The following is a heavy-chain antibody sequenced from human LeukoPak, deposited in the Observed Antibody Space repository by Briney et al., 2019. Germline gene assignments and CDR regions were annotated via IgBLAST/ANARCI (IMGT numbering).Heavy chain of an antibody. V-gene: IGHV3-7*05. CDR2: IKEDGSRN. D-gene: IGHD6-19*01. CDR1: GFTFSSYW. Sequence: PGGSLRLSCAASGFTFSSYWMSWVRQAPGKGPEWVANIKEDGSRNHYVDSVKGRFTISRDNAKNSLYLQMSSLRAEDTAVYYCARQLSGWYDADPYWGQGTLVAVSS. CDR3: ARQLSGWYDADPY. J-gene: IGHJ4*02.